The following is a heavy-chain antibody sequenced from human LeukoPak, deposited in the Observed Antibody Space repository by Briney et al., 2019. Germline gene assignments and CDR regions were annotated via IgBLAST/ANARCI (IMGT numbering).Heavy chain of an antibody. CDR1: GFTFSSYA. CDR2: ISGSGGST. D-gene: IGHD5-12*01. CDR3: AKDRGDYLRVPFDY. V-gene: IGHV3-23*01. Sequence: GGSLRLSCAASGFTFSSYAMSWVRQAPGKGLEWVSAISGSGGSTYYADSVKGRFTISRDNSNNTLYLQMNSLRAEDTAVYYCAKDRGDYLRVPFDYWGREPWSPSPQ. J-gene: IGHJ4*02.